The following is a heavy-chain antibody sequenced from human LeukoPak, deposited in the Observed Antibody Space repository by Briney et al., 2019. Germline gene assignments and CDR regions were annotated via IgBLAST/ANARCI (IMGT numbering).Heavy chain of an antibody. Sequence: ASVKVSCKASGGTFSSYAISWVRQAPGQGLEWMGGIIPIFGTANYAQKFQGRVTITTDESTSTAYMELSSLRSEDTAVYYCASDRAHSSSSLHYWGQGTLVTVSS. J-gene: IGHJ4*02. V-gene: IGHV1-69*05. CDR2: IIPIFGTA. CDR3: ASDRAHSSSSLHY. CDR1: GGTFSSYA. D-gene: IGHD6-6*01.